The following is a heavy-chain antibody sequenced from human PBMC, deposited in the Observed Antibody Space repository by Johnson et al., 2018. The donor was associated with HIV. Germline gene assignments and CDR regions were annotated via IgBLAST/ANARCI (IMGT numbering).Heavy chain of an antibody. Sequence: VQLMESGGGLVQPGGSLRLSCAASGFTFSSYDMHWVRQETGKGLEWVSTSGTAGDTYYPGSVKGRLTISRENAKNSLFLQMNSLRAEDTAVYYCARERYYDSSGSSAFDIWGQGTMVTVSS. CDR2: SGTAGDT. CDR3: ARERYYDSSGSSAFDI. D-gene: IGHD3-22*01. CDR1: GFTFSSYD. V-gene: IGHV3-13*01. J-gene: IGHJ3*02.